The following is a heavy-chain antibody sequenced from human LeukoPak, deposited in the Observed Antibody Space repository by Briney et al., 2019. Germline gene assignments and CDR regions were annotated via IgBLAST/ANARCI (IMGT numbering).Heavy chain of an antibody. Sequence: AVKVSCKASGYTFTSYGISWVRQAPGQGLEWMGRIIPILGIANYAQKFQGRVTITADKSTSTAYMELSSLRSEDTAVYYCARDAGQPRAFDIWGQGTMVTVSS. V-gene: IGHV1-69*04. D-gene: IGHD6-13*01. CDR1: GYTFTSYG. J-gene: IGHJ3*02. CDR2: IIPILGIA. CDR3: ARDAGQPRAFDI.